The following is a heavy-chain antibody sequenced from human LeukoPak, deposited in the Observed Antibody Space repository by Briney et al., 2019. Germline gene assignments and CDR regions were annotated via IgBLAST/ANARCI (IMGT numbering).Heavy chain of an antibody. V-gene: IGHV3-33*01. CDR3: VTHYKWDLLVHAFDF. Sequence: PGGSLRLSCAVSGIPFSKYGMHWVRQAPGKGLEWVATIWHDGSTKIYADSAKGRFPISRDDSKNMLYLQMNSLRADDTAEYYCVTHYKWDLLVHAFDFWGQGTRVTVSS. J-gene: IGHJ3*01. D-gene: IGHD1-26*01. CDR1: GIPFSKYG. CDR2: IWHDGSTK.